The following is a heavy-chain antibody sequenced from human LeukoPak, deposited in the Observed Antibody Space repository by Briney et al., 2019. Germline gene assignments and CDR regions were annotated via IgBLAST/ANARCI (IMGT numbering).Heavy chain of an antibody. Sequence: SETLSLTCAVYGGSFSGYYWSWIRQPPGKGLEWIGEINHSGSTNYNPSLKSRVTISVDTSKNQFSLKLSSVTAADTAVYYCARTLGALDAFDIWGQGTMVTVSS. D-gene: IGHD1-26*01. CDR2: INHSGST. V-gene: IGHV4-34*01. CDR1: GGSFSGYY. J-gene: IGHJ3*02. CDR3: ARTLGALDAFDI.